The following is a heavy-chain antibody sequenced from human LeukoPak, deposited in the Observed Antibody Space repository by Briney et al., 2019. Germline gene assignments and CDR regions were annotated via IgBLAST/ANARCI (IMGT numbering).Heavy chain of an antibody. CDR1: CGSISSYY. D-gene: IGHD3-3*01. J-gene: IGHJ6*03. CDR3: ARLFTYYDFWSGYYHNYYYMDV. Sequence: SETVSLTHTVCCGSISSYYWGWIRQPPGRGRGWVGYEYTIRGTNDNPSLKSRVTISVDTSTNQFSLKLSSVTAADTAVYYCARLFTYYDFWSGYYHNYYYMDVWGKGTTVTVSS. CDR2: EYTIRGT. V-gene: IGHV4-4*09.